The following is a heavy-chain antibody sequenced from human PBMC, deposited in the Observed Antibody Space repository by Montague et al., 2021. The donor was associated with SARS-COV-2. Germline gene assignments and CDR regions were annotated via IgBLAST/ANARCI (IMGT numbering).Heavy chain of an antibody. J-gene: IGHJ6*02. D-gene: IGHD2-2*01. CDR2: ISYDGSNK. CDR1: GFTFSSYG. V-gene: IGHV3-30*18. Sequence: SLRLSCAASGFTFSSYGIHWVRQAPGKGLEWVAVISYDGSNKHYXDSVKGRFTISRDNSKNTLYLQMNSLRAEDTAVYYCVKDQGDCSSSRCFRGWTYYYYGMDVWGQGTTVTVSS. CDR3: VKDQGDCSSSRCFRGWTYYYYGMDV.